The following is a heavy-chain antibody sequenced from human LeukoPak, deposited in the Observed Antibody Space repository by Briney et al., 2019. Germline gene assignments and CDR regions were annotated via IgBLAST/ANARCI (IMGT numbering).Heavy chain of an antibody. D-gene: IGHD6-13*01. Sequence: PSETLSLTCTVSGGSIRSYYWSWIRQPPGKGLEWIGYMYYRGNTNYNPSLKSRVTISVDTSKNQFSLKLSSVTAADTVVYCATGVHGIAAAGDYYFDYWGQGTLVTVSS. CDR2: MYYRGNT. J-gene: IGHJ4*02. CDR1: GGSIRSYY. CDR3: ATGVHGIAAAGDYYFDY. V-gene: IGHV4-59*01.